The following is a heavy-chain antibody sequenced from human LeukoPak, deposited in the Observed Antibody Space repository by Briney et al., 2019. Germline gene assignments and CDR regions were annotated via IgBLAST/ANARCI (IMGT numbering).Heavy chain of an antibody. CDR2: MNPNSGNT. D-gene: IGHD3-10*01. CDR1: GYTFTSYD. J-gene: IGHJ5*02. CDR3: AREVVRGVIGYPNWFDP. Sequence: GASVKVSCKASGYTFTSYDINWVRQATGQGLEWMGWMNPNSGNTGYAQKFQGRVTMTRDTSISTAYMELSRLRSDDTAVYYCAREVVRGVIGYPNWFDPWGQGTLVTVSS. V-gene: IGHV1-8*01.